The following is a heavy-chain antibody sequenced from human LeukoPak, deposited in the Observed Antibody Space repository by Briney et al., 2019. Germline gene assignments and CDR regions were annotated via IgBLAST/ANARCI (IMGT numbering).Heavy chain of an antibody. J-gene: IGHJ4*02. D-gene: IGHD3-10*01. CDR1: GGSFSGYY. V-gene: IGHV4-34*01. CDR2: INHSRST. CDR3: ARGPDYYGSGIRYFDY. Sequence: SETLSLTCAVYGGSFSGYYWSWIRQPPGKGLEWIGEINHSRSTNYNPSLKSRVTISVDTSKNQFSLKLSSVTAADTAVYYCARGPDYYGSGIRYFDYWGQGTLVTVSS.